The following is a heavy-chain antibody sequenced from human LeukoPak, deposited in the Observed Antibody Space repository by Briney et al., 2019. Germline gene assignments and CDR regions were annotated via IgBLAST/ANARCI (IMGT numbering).Heavy chain of an antibody. J-gene: IGHJ4*02. CDR1: GGSFNTYY. V-gene: IGHV4-59*12. D-gene: IGHD2-2*02. Sequence: PSETLSLTCTVSGGSFNTYYWSWIRQPPGKGLEWLGYIYYSGSTNYNPSLKSRVTISVDASKNQFSLRLSSVTAADTAVYYCARALYLVARVDYWGQGTLVTVSS. CDR2: IYYSGST. CDR3: ARALYLVARVDY.